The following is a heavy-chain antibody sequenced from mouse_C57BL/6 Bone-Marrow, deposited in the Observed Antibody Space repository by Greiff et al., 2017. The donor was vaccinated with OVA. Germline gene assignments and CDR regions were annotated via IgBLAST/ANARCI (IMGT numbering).Heavy chain of an antibody. D-gene: IGHD1-1*01. CDR2: IYPGSGNT. CDR1: GYTFTDYY. V-gene: IGHV1-76*01. J-gene: IGHJ2*01. CDR3: ARRYYYGFDY. Sequence: QVQLQQSGAELVRPGASVKLSCKASGYTFTDYYINWVKQRPGQGLEWIARIYPGSGNTYYNEKFKGKATLNAEKSSSTAYMQLSSLTSEDSAVYFCARRYYYGFDYWGQGTTLTVSS.